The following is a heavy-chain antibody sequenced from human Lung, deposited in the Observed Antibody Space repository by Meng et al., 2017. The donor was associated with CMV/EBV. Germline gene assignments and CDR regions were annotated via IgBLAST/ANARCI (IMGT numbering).Heavy chain of an antibody. J-gene: IGHJ6*02. V-gene: IGHV3-9*01. Sequence: SXKISCAASGFTFDDYAIHWVRQPPGKGLEWVSGINWSGDRAVYADSVKGRFIVSRDNAKNSLFLQMNTLRAEDTALYYCAKDISPTPVMSDGMDVWGQGTTVTVSS. D-gene: IGHD3-16*01. CDR2: INWSGDRA. CDR3: AKDISPTPVMSDGMDV. CDR1: GFTFDDYA.